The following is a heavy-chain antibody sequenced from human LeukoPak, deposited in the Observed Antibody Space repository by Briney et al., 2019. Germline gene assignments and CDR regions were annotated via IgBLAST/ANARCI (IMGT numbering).Heavy chain of an antibody. D-gene: IGHD6-19*01. J-gene: IGHJ4*02. CDR3: ARQRLSSSGWLYDY. V-gene: IGHV4-59*08. CDR1: GGSISSYY. CDR2: IYYSGST. Sequence: SETLSLTCTVSGGSISSYYWSWIRQPPGKGLEWIRYIYYSGSTNYNPSLKSRVTISVDTSKNQFSLKLSSVTAADTAVYYCARQRLSSSGWLYDYWGQGTLVTVSS.